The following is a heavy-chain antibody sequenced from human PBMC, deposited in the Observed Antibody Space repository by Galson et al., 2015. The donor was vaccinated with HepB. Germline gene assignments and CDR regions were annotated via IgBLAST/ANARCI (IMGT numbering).Heavy chain of an antibody. CDR1: GFTFSSYG. V-gene: IGHV3-33*01. Sequence: SLRLSCAASGFTFSSYGMHWVRQAPGKGLEWVAVIWYDGSNKYYADSVKGRFTISRDNSKNTLYLQMNSLRAEDTAVYYCARDVRSYYYDIPSAFDIWGQGTMVTVSS. J-gene: IGHJ3*02. D-gene: IGHD3-22*01. CDR2: IWYDGSNK. CDR3: ARDVRSYYYDIPSAFDI.